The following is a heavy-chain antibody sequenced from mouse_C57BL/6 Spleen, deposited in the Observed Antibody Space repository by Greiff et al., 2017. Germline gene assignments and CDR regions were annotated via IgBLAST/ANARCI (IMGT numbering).Heavy chain of an antibody. Sequence: VQLQQSGPELVKPGASVKISCKASGYSFTSYYIHWVKQRPGQGLEWIGWIYPGSGNTKYNEKFKGKATLTADTSSSTAYMQLSSLTSEDSAVYYCARTALFYAMDYWGQGTSVTVSS. D-gene: IGHD3-1*01. J-gene: IGHJ4*01. V-gene: IGHV1-66*01. CDR2: IYPGSGNT. CDR1: GYSFTSYY. CDR3: ARTALFYAMDY.